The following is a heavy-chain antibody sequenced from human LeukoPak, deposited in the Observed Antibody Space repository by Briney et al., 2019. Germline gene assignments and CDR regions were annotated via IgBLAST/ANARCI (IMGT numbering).Heavy chain of an antibody. CDR1: GFTFSSYG. D-gene: IGHD3-22*01. J-gene: IGHJ4*02. V-gene: IGHV3-33*01. CDR3: ASGGPGYYDSSGYYPSPPDY. CDR2: IWYDGSNK. Sequence: PGRSLRLSCAASGFTFSSYGMHWVRQAPGKGLEWVAVIWYDGSNKYYADSVKGRFTISRDNSKNTLYLQMNSLRAEDTAVYYCASGGPGYYDSSGYYPSPPDYWGQGTLVTVSS.